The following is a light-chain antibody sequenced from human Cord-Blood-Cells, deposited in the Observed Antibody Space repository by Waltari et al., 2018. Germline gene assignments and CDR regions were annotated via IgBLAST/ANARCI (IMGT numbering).Light chain of an antibody. CDR3: CSYAGSSVV. J-gene: IGLJ2*01. CDR2: EAS. V-gene: IGLV2-23*01. CDR1: SSAVGGYYL. Sequence: QSDLTQPASVSGAPAQSLTLPCAVTSSAVGGYYLVSWYQQHPGNAPKLMIYEASKRPSGVSNRFSGSKSGNTASLTISGRQAEDEADYDCCSYAGSSVVFGGGTKLTVL.